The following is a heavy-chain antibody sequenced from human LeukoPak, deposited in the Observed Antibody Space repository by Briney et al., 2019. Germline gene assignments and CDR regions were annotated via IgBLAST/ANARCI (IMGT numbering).Heavy chain of an antibody. V-gene: IGHV4-59*08. CDR3: AKVSDRDSSGYYWGFEY. CDR1: GGSINNNY. D-gene: IGHD3-22*01. Sequence: SETLSLTCIVSGGSINNNYWSWIRQPPGKGLECIGYIYYSGSTNYNPSLKSRVTISVDTSRNQFSLKLTSVTAADTAVYYCAKVSDRDSSGYYWGFEYWGQGTLVTVSS. J-gene: IGHJ4*02. CDR2: IYYSGST.